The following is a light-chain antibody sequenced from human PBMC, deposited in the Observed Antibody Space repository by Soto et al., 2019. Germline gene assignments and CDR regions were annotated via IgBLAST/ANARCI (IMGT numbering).Light chain of an antibody. J-gene: IGKJ3*01. CDR3: QHYGNSRFT. Sequence: EIVLTQSPGALSLSPGEGATLSCRASQSVSSSYLAWYQQKPGQAPRLLIYGASSRATGIPDRFSGSVSGTDFTLSISRLEPEDFAVYYCQHYGNSRFTFGPGTKVDNK. V-gene: IGKV3-20*01. CDR2: GAS. CDR1: QSVSSSY.